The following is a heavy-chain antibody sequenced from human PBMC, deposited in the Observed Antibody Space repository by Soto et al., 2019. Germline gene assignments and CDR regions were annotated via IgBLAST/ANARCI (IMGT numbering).Heavy chain of an antibody. V-gene: IGHV3-23*01. D-gene: IGHD6-19*01. CDR2: ISGSGGST. J-gene: IGHJ4*02. Sequence: EVQLLESGGGLVQPGGSLRLSCAASGFTFSSYAMSWVRQAPGKGLEWVSAISGSGGSTYYADSVKGRCTTSRDNSKNTLYLQMNSLRAEDTAVYYCARRSSGWYFDYWGQGTLVTVSS. CDR1: GFTFSSYA. CDR3: ARRSSGWYFDY.